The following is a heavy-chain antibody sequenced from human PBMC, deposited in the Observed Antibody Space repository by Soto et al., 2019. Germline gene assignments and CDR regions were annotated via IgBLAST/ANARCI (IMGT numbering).Heavy chain of an antibody. V-gene: IGHV3-7*01. CDR2: IKQDGSEK. D-gene: IGHD4-17*01. J-gene: IGHJ5*02. Sequence: VGSLRLSCAASGFTFSSYWMSWVRQAPGKGLEWVANIKQDGSEKYYVDSVKGRFTISRDNAKNSLYLQMNSLRAEDTAVYYCARVVGSPTTATSWFDPWGQGTLVTVSS. CDR3: ARVVGSPTTATSWFDP. CDR1: GFTFSSYW.